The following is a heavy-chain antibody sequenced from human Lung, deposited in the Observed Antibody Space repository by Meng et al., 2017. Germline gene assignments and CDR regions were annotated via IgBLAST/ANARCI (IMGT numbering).Heavy chain of an antibody. D-gene: IGHD6-19*01. CDR3: ARDRQWLFDY. V-gene: IGHV1-18*01. J-gene: IGHJ4*02. CDR1: GYTFTTYG. Sequence: QVHLVQSGLEVKKPGASVKVSCKASGYTFTTYGISWLRQAPGQGLEWMGWIDPGNGNRDFAEKFRDRLTMSNDTSSSTVYMELTRLTSDDTAVYYCARDRQWLFDYWGQGALVTVSS. CDR2: IDPGNGNR.